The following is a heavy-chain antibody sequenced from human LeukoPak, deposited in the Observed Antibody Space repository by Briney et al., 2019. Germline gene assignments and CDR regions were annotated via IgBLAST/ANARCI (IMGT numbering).Heavy chain of an antibody. D-gene: IGHD3-22*01. Sequence: SVKVSCKASGGTFSSYAISWVRQAPGQGLEWMGGIIPIFGTANYAQKFQGRVTITADESTSTAYMELSSLRSEDTAVYYCASARTPHSSGYYYAFDYWGQGTLVTVSS. J-gene: IGHJ4*02. CDR2: IIPIFGTA. CDR3: ASARTPHSSGYYYAFDY. CDR1: GGTFSSYA. V-gene: IGHV1-69*13.